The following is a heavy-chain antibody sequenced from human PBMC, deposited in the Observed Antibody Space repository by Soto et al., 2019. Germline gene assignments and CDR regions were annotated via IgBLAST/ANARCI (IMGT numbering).Heavy chain of an antibody. CDR3: ASTLTGDYGDY. V-gene: IGHV1-69*02. J-gene: IGHJ4*02. D-gene: IGHD2-8*01. CDR1: GGTFSSYT. Sequence: QVQLVQSGAEVKKPGSSVKVSCKASGGTFSSYTISWVRQAPGQGLEWMGRIIPILGIANYAQKFQGRVTITADKSTSTAYMELSSLRSEDTAVYYCASTLTGDYGDYWGQGTLVTVSS. CDR2: IIPILGIA.